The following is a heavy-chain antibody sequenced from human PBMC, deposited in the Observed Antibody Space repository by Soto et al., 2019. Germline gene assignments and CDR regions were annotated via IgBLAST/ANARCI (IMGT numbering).Heavy chain of an antibody. CDR1: GVSISSYF. CDR2: TYHRGST. D-gene: IGHD6-25*01. CDR3: ARIGGYHGPLDY. J-gene: IGHJ4*02. V-gene: IGHV4-59*01. Sequence: SETLSLTCSVSGVSISSYFWSWIRQAPGRGLEWIGYTYHRGSTNYSPSLKSRVAISLDTSENQFSLKVNSVTAADTAVYYCARIGGYHGPLDYWGQGTPVTVS.